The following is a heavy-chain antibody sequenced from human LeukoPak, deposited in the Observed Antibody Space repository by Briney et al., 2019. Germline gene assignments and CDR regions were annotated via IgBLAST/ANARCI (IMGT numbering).Heavy chain of an antibody. CDR2: ITYSGIT. J-gene: IGHJ3*02. CDR3: ARFYGGNSGMLPRATFDI. V-gene: IGHV4-31*11. Sequence: SQTLSLTCAVSGGSVSSGSYYWSWIRQYPGKGLEWIGYITYSGITYYSPSLTGRVTISVDSSQNQFSLKLTSMTAADTAVYYCARFYGGNSGMLPRATFDIWGQGTMVTVSS. CDR1: GGSVSSGSYY. D-gene: IGHD4-23*01.